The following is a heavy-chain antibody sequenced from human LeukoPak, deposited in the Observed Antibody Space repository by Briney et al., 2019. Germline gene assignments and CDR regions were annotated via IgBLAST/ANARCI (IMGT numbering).Heavy chain of an antibody. CDR2: ISKNGRNT. J-gene: IGHJ6*03. V-gene: IGHV3-64*01. CDR3: ARDEIVATTKANYYYYMDV. CDR1: GFTLSSYS. Sequence: GGSLRLSCAASGFTLSSYSMHWVRQAPGKGLEFVSAISKNGRNTYYGNSMKGRFTISRDISKNTLYLQMGSLRPEDMAVYYCARDEIVATTKANYYYYMDVWGKGTTVTISS. D-gene: IGHD5-12*01.